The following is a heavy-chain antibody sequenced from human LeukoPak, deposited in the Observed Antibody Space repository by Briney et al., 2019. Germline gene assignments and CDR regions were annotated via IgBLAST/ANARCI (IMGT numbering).Heavy chain of an antibody. CDR2: INHSGST. CDR1: GGSFSGYY. D-gene: IGHD6-13*01. J-gene: IGHJ6*03. V-gene: IGHV4-34*01. CDR3: ARLSIAAAGTVGYYYYYYMDV. Sequence: PSETLSLTCAVYGGSFSGYYWSWIRQPPGKGLEWIGEINHSGSTNYNPSLKSRVTISVDTSKNQFSLKLSSVTAADTAVYYCARLSIAAAGTVGYYYYYYMDVWGKGTTVTISS.